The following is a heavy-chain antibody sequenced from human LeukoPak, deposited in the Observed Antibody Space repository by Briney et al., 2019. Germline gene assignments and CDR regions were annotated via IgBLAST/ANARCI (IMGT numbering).Heavy chain of an antibody. D-gene: IGHD3-10*01. CDR2: INPNSGGT. CDR3: ARFDGSGYYYYYMDV. CDR1: GYTFTGYY. V-gene: IGHV1-2*02. J-gene: IGHJ6*03. Sequence: GASVKVSCKASGYTFTGYYMHWVRQAPGQGLEWMGWINPNSGGTNYAQKFQGRVTMTRDTSISTAYMELSRLRSDDTAVYYCARFDGSGYYYYYMDVWGKGTTVTVSS.